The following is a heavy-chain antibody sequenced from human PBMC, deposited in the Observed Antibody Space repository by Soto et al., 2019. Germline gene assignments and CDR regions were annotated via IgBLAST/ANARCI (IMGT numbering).Heavy chain of an antibody. CDR1: GFTFSSYS. J-gene: IGHJ4*02. Sequence: GGSLRLSCAASGFTFSSYSMNWVRQAPGKGLEWVSSISSSSSYIYYADSVKGRFTISRDNAKNSLYLQMNSLRAEDTAVYYCARDRAVAGPIAPFDYWGQGTLVTVSS. CDR3: ARDRAVAGPIAPFDY. V-gene: IGHV3-21*01. D-gene: IGHD6-19*01. CDR2: ISSSSSYI.